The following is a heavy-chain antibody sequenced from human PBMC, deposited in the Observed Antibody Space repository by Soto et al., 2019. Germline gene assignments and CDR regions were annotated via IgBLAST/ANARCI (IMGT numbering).Heavy chain of an antibody. J-gene: IGHJ4*02. CDR2: IYYRGST. CDR1: GGSVSSGTYY. CDR3: ARGLDYVGFDY. Sequence: QVQLQESGPGLVKPSETLSLTCTVSGGSVSSGTYYWSWLRQPPGKGLEWFGYIYYRGSTNYNPSLKRRVPISLDTSRNHLSLKLSSVPAADTAVYYCARGLDYVGFDYWGQGTLVAVS. V-gene: IGHV4-61*03. D-gene: IGHD4-17*01.